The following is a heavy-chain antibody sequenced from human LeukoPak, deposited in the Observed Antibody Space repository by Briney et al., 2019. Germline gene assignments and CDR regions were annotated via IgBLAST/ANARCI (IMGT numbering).Heavy chain of an antibody. Sequence: ASVKVSCKASGYTFTGYYMHWVRQAPGQGLEWMGWINPNSGGTNYAQKFQGRVTMTRDTSISTAYMELSRLRSDDTAVYYCARGTPCLQWLVLPWDYWGQGTLVAVSS. CDR2: INPNSGGT. D-gene: IGHD6-19*01. CDR1: GYTFTGYY. CDR3: ARGTPCLQWLVLPWDY. J-gene: IGHJ4*02. V-gene: IGHV1-2*02.